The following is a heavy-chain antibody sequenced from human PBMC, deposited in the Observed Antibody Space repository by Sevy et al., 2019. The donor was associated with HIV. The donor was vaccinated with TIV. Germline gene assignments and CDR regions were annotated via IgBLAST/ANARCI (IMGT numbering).Heavy chain of an antibody. CDR2: ISYDGSNK. J-gene: IGHJ6*02. V-gene: IGHV3-30-3*01. Sequence: GGSLRLSCAASGFTFSSYAMHWVRQAPGKGLEWVAVISYDGSNKYYADSVKGRFTISRDISKNTLYLQMNSLRAEDTAVYYCARDRRPPRGYCSSTSCRLNYYGMDVWGQGTTVTVSS. D-gene: IGHD2-2*01. CDR1: GFTFSSYA. CDR3: ARDRRPPRGYCSSTSCRLNYYGMDV.